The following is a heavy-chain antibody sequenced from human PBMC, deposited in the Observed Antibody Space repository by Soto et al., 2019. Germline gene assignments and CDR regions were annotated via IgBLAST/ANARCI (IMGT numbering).Heavy chain of an antibody. CDR1: GFTFSSYA. CDR2: ISYDGSNK. V-gene: IGHV3-30-3*01. J-gene: IGHJ6*02. Sequence: QVQLVESGGGVVQPGRSLRLSCAASGFTFSSYAMHWVRQAPGKGLEWVAVISYDGSNKYYADSVKGRFTISRDNSKNXLXXXXXXLRXXXXXXXXXXXENEQWXVRGSAAYYGMDVWGQGTTVTVSS. D-gene: IGHD6-19*01. CDR3: XXENEQWXVRGSAAYYGMDV.